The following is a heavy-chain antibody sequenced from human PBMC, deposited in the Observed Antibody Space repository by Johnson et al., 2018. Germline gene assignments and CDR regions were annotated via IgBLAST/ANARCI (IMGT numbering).Heavy chain of an antibody. CDR2: ISYDGRNK. CDR3: ARVRRIVVVDDALDI. D-gene: IGHD3-22*01. CDR1: GFTFSSYA. Sequence: VQLLESGGGVVQPGRSLRLSCAASGFTFSSYAMYWVRQAPGKGLEWVAVISYDGRNKYYADSVKGRFTVSRDNSKNTLYLQMNSLRAEDTTVYYCARVRRIVVVDDALDIWGQGSMVTVSS. V-gene: IGHV3-30-3*01. J-gene: IGHJ3*02.